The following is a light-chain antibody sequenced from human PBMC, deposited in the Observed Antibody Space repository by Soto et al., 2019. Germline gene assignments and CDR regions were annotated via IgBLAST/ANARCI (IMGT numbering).Light chain of an antibody. CDR2: LGS. CDR1: QRLLHSNGYNY. CDR3: MQALQTPIT. V-gene: IGKV2-28*01. Sequence: DIVMTQSPLSLPVTPGEPSSVSWRSIQRLLHSNGYNYLDWYLQRPGQSPQLLIYLGSNRASGVPDRFSGSGSGTDFTLKISRVEAEDVGVYYCMQALQTPITFGQGTRLEIK. J-gene: IGKJ5*01.